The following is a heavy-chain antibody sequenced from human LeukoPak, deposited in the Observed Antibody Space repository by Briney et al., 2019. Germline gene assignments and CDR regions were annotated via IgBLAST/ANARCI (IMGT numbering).Heavy chain of an antibody. Sequence: GGSLRLSCAVSGFTFSGFWMSWSRQAPGKGLEWVASINSDGSEGYYADVVKGRFTISRDNAKNSLYLQINSLRAEDTAVYYCARSSYSSSSLGADYWGQGTLVTVSS. J-gene: IGHJ4*02. CDR1: GFTFSGFW. D-gene: IGHD6-6*01. CDR2: INSDGSEG. CDR3: ARSSYSSSSLGADY. V-gene: IGHV3-7*03.